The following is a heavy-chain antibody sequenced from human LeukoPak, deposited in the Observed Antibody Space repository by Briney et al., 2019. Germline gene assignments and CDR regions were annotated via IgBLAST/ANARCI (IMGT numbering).Heavy chain of an antibody. J-gene: IGHJ6*03. Sequence: PSETLSLTCTVSGGSISSYYWSWIRHPAGKGLEWIGRIYTSGSTNYNPSLKSRVTMSVDTSKNQFSLKLSSVAAADTAVYYCARERRDGYNYDYYYYYMDVWGKGTTVTVSS. CDR2: IYTSGST. D-gene: IGHD5-24*01. CDR3: ARERRDGYNYDYYYYYMDV. CDR1: GGSISSYY. V-gene: IGHV4-4*07.